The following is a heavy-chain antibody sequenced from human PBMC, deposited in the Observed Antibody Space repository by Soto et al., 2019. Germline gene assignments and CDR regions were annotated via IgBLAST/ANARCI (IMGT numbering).Heavy chain of an antibody. D-gene: IGHD3-22*01. CDR2: ISPDGTNI. CDR3: VTERQWFFDY. V-gene: IGHV3-11*01. Sequence: QVQLVESGGNLVKPGGSLRLSCAASGFSFSDRYMSWHRQAPGKGLEWVSYISPDGTNIDYEDAVRGRFTISRDNAKNSLYLQMSSLGAEDTAVYFCVTERQWFFDYWGQGVLVTVSS. CDR1: GFSFSDRY. J-gene: IGHJ4*02.